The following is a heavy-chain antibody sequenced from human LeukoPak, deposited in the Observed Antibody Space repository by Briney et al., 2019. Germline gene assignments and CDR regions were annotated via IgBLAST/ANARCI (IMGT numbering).Heavy chain of an antibody. D-gene: IGHD3-3*01. CDR3: AKGDFWSGYSYYFDY. V-gene: IGHV3-23*01. CDR1: GFTFGSYA. CDR2: ISGSGGST. J-gene: IGHJ4*02. Sequence: GGSLRLSCAASGFTFGSYAMSWVRQAPGKGLEWVSAISGSGGSTYYADSVKGRFTISRDNSKNTLYLQMNSLRAEDTAVYYCAKGDFWSGYSYYFDYWGQGTLVTVSS.